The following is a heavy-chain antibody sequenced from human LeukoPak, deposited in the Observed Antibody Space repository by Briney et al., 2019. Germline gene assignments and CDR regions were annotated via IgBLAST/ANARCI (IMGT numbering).Heavy chain of an antibody. V-gene: IGHV4-59*01. Sequence: EALSLTCAASGGFISSYYWSWIRQPPGEGLELVGYIYYSGNTNYNPSLKSRVTISVETSTNQFSLKLISVTAADTAVYFCARLGYSNHIDYWGKGTLVTVS. CDR3: ARLGYSNHIDY. CDR1: GGFISSYY. D-gene: IGHD4-11*01. CDR2: IYYSGNT. J-gene: IGHJ4*02.